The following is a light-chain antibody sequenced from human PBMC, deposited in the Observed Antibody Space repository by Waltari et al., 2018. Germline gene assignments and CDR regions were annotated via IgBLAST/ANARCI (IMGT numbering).Light chain of an antibody. CDR1: SSNVGTSHY. Sequence: QSALTQPRSVSGSPGQSVTISCTGTSSNVGTSHYVPWYQQHPGKAPKLMMFDVNRRPSGVPYRFSGSKSGNTASLTISGLHADDEADYYCCSYAGTYTVYVFGSGTKVTVL. CDR2: DVN. V-gene: IGLV2-11*01. CDR3: CSYAGTYTVYV. J-gene: IGLJ1*01.